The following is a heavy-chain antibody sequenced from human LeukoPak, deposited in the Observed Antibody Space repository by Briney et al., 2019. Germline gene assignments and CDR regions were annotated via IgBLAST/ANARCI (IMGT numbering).Heavy chain of an antibody. CDR1: GFAFSSYE. V-gene: IGHV3-48*03. CDR3: VGGGYSSSSQYFDY. J-gene: IGHJ4*02. CDR2: ISSSGSTI. Sequence: PGGSLRLSCAASGFAFSSYEMNWVRQAPGKGLEWVSYISSSGSTIYCADSVKGRFTISRDNAKNSLYLQMNSLRAEDTAVYYCVGGGYSSSSQYFDYWGQGTLVTVSS. D-gene: IGHD6-6*01.